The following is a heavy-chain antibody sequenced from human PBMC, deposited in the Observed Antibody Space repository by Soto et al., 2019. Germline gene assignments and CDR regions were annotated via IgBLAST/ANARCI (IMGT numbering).Heavy chain of an antibody. D-gene: IGHD3-10*01. J-gene: IGHJ3*02. CDR3: ARDLPYYGSGSYYKNDAFDI. CDR2: INAGNGNT. V-gene: IGHV1-3*01. CDR1: GYTFTSYA. Sequence: QVQLVQSGAEVKKPGASVKVSCKASGYTFTSYAMHWVRQAPGQRLEWMGWINAGNGNTKYSQKFQGRVTITRDTSASTAYMELSSLRSEDTAVYYCARDLPYYGSGSYYKNDAFDIWGQGTMVTVSS.